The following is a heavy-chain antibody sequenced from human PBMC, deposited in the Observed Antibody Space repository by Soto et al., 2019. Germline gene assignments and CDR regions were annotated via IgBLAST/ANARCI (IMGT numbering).Heavy chain of an antibody. CDR2: IYFDGITT. CDR3: ARGGAMGVDY. D-gene: IGHD1-26*01. CDR1: GFTFNTHW. J-gene: IGHJ4*02. V-gene: IGHV3-74*01. Sequence: GGSLRLSCAASGFTFNTHWMHWVRQAPGKGLVWVSRIYFDGITTNYADSVKGRLTVSRDNAKNTVYLHVNTLRDEDTAVYYCARGGAMGVDYWGQGTLVTVSS.